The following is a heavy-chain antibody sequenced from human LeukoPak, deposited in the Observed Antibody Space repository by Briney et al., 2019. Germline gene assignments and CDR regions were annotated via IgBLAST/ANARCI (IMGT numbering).Heavy chain of an antibody. Sequence: SQTLSLTCAVSGGSISSGGYSWSWIRQPPGKGLEWIGYIYHSGSTYYNPSLKSRVTISVDTSKNQFSLKLSSVTAADTAVYYCARDGGVGATMGAFDIWGQGTMVTVSS. CDR1: GGSISSGGYS. D-gene: IGHD1-26*01. J-gene: IGHJ3*02. CDR3: ARDGGVGATMGAFDI. V-gene: IGHV4-30-2*01. CDR2: IYHSGST.